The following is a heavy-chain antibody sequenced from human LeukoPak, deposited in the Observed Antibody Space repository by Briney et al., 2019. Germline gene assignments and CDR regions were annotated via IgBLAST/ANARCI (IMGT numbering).Heavy chain of an antibody. CDR3: ARAHSSGWPHMFDP. V-gene: IGHV4-59*01. CDR1: GGSISTYS. CDR2: IYYSGST. J-gene: IGHJ5*02. D-gene: IGHD6-19*01. Sequence: PSETLSLTCTVSGGSISTYSWTWIRQPPGKGLEWIGNIYYSGSTNYNPSLKSRVTISIDTSKNQFSLKVSSVTAADTAVYYCARAHSSGWPHMFDPWGQGTLVIVSS.